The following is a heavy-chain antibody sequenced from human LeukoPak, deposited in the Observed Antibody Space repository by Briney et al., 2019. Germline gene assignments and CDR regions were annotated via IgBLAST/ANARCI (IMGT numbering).Heavy chain of an antibody. J-gene: IGHJ5*02. CDR2: IYYSGST. CDR1: GGSISSGDYY. D-gene: IGHD3-10*01. Sequence: PSETLSLTCTVSGGSISSGDYYWSWIRQHPGKGLEWIGYIYYSGSTYYNPSLKSRVTISVDTSKNQFSLKLSSVTAADTAVYYCARDTYGSGSYYIQNNWFDPWGQGTLVTVSS. CDR3: ARDTYGSGSYYIQNNWFDP. V-gene: IGHV4-31*03.